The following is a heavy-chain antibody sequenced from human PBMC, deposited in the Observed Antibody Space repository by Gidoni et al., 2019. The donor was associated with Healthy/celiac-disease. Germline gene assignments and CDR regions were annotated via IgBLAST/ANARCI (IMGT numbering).Heavy chain of an antibody. D-gene: IGHD1-26*01. Sequence: QVQLVQSGAEVKKPGASVKVSCKASGYSFTSYGITWVRQAPGQGLEWVGWISPYNGNTNYAQKLQGRVTLSTDTSTSTAYMELRSLRYDDTAVYYCARTDSGSYIYWGQGTLVTVSA. J-gene: IGHJ4*02. CDR1: GYSFTSYG. CDR2: ISPYNGNT. CDR3: ARTDSGSYIY. V-gene: IGHV1-18*01.